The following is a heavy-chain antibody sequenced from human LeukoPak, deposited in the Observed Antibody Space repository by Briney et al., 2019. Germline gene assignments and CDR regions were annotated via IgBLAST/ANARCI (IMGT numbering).Heavy chain of an antibody. J-gene: IGHJ4*02. CDR3: AREPYYYDTSGPH. V-gene: IGHV4-38-2*02. CDR2: IYHSGST. D-gene: IGHD3-22*01. CDR1: GYSISSGYY. Sequence: SETLSLTCTVSGYSISSGYYWGWIRQPPGKGLEWIGSIYHSGSTYYNPSLKSRVTISVDTSKNQFSLKLSSVTAADTAVYYCAREPYYYDTSGPHWGQGTLVTVSS.